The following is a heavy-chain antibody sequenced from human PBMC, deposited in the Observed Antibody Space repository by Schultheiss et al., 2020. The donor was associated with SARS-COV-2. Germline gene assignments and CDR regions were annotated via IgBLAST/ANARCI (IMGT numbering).Heavy chain of an antibody. CDR2: ISWNSGSI. D-gene: IGHD3-16*01. Sequence: GGSLRLSCAASGFTFDDYAMHWVRQAPGKGLEWVSGISWNSGSIGYADSVKGRFTISRDNAKNSLYLQMNSLRAEDTAVYYCAKRHYDYVWGTDLWGQGTLVTVSS. V-gene: IGHV3-9*01. CDR1: GFTFDDYA. CDR3: AKRHYDYVWGTDL. J-gene: IGHJ5*02.